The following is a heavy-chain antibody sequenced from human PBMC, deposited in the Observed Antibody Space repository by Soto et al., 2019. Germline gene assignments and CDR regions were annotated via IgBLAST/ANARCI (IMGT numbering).Heavy chain of an antibody. CDR2: IYYSGST. D-gene: IGHD3-22*01. Sequence: SETLSLTCTVSGGSISSYYWSWIRQPPGKGLEWIGYIYYSGSTNYNPSHKSRVTISVDTSKNQFSLKLSSVTAADTAVYYCARQTRYDSSGYYLFDPWGQGTLVTVSS. CDR3: ARQTRYDSSGYYLFDP. V-gene: IGHV4-59*08. CDR1: GGSISSYY. J-gene: IGHJ5*02.